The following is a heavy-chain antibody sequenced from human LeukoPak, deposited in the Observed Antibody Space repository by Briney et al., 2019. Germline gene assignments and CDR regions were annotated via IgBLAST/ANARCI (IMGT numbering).Heavy chain of an antibody. V-gene: IGHV3-48*03. CDR1: GFTFSSYE. CDR3: AREVTTSDFDY. CDR2: ISSSGSTI. D-gene: IGHD4-17*01. J-gene: IGHJ4*02. Sequence: GGSLRLSCAASGFTFSSYEMNWVRQAPGKGLEWVSYISSSGSTIYYADSVKGRFTISRDNAKNSLYLQMNGLRAEDTAVYYCAREVTTSDFDYWGQGTLVTVSS.